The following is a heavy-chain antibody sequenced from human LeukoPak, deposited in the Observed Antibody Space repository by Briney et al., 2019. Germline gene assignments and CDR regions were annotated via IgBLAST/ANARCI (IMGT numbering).Heavy chain of an antibody. CDR1: GFTFSSYD. D-gene: IGHD6-13*01. Sequence: GGSLGLSCAASGFTFSSYDMHWVRQATGKGLEWVSAIGTAGDTYYPGSVKGRFTISRENAKNSLYLQMNSLRAGDTAVYYCARGEIQRIAAAPNWFDPWGQGTLVTVSS. CDR3: ARGEIQRIAAAPNWFDP. J-gene: IGHJ5*02. V-gene: IGHV3-13*01. CDR2: IGTAGDT.